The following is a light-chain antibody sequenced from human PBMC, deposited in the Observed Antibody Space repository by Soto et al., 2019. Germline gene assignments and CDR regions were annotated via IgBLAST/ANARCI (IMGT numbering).Light chain of an antibody. V-gene: IGLV1-44*01. CDR3: SAWDDSLNSYV. CDR1: RSNIGSNT. CDR2: SNN. Sequence: QSVLTQPPSASGTPGQRVTISCSGSRSNIGSNTVNWYQQLPGTAPKLLIYSNNHRPSGGPDRFSCSKSGTSASLAISGLQSDDEADYYCSAWDDSLNSYVFGAGTKLTVL. J-gene: IGLJ1*01.